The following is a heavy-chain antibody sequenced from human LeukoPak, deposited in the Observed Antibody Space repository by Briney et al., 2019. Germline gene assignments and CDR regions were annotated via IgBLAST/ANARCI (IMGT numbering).Heavy chain of an antibody. Sequence: SETLSLTCTVSGGSLSSYYWSWIRQPAGRGLEGIGRIYTSGSTDYNPSLKSRVTMSVDTSKNQFSLKLTSVTAADTAVYYCGRGAKYCSGGSCYTYYFDYWGQGTLVTVSS. D-gene: IGHD2-15*01. CDR2: IYTSGST. V-gene: IGHV4-4*07. CDR1: GGSLSSYY. CDR3: GRGAKYCSGGSCYTYYFDY. J-gene: IGHJ4*02.